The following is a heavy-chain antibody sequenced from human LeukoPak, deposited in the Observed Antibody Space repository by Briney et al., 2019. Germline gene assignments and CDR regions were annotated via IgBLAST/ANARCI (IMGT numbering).Heavy chain of an antibody. V-gene: IGHV1-69*04. D-gene: IGHD2-15*01. CDR3: ARDEDSRGYCSGGSCSWFDP. Sequence: SVKVSCKASGGTFSSYAISWVRQAPGQGLEWMGRIIPIPGIANYAQKFQGRVTITADKSTSTAYMELSSLRSEDTAVYYCARDEDSRGYCSGGSCSWFDPWGQGTLVTVSS. J-gene: IGHJ5*02. CDR2: IIPIPGIA. CDR1: GGTFSSYA.